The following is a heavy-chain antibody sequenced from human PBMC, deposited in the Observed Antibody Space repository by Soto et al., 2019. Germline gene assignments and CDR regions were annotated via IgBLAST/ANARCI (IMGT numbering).Heavy chain of an antibody. Sequence: GGSLRLSCAASGVTFNIYAMNWFRQAPGRGLEWVSGISGSGGVKYYGDSVKGRFAISRDNSKNTLYLQMNSLRAEDTAIYYCAKDMGTRQNAFDIWCQGTLVTVSS. CDR1: GVTFNIYA. V-gene: IGHV3-23*01. D-gene: IGHD1-7*01. J-gene: IGHJ3*02. CDR3: AKDMGTRQNAFDI. CDR2: ISGSGGVK.